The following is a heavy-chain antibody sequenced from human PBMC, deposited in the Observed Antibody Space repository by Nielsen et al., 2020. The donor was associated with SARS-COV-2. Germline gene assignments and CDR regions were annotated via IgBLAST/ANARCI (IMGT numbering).Heavy chain of an antibody. CDR1: GYTLTELS. Sequence: ASVKVSCKVSGYTLTELSMHWVRQAPGKGLEWMGGFDPEDGETIYAQKFQGRVTMTEDTSTDTAYMELSSLRSEDTAVCYCARESGGYYDSSGLLGYWGQGTLVTVSS. J-gene: IGHJ4*02. CDR3: ARESGGYYDSSGLLGY. V-gene: IGHV1-24*01. D-gene: IGHD3-22*01. CDR2: FDPEDGET.